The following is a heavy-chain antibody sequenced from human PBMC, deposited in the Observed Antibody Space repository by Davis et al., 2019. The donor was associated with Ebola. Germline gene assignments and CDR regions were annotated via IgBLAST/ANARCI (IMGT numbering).Heavy chain of an antibody. CDR1: GFTFSSYG. V-gene: IGHV3-30*03. CDR2: ISYDGSNK. D-gene: IGHD6-6*01. Sequence: GESLKISCAASGFTFSSYGMHWVRQAPGKGLEWVAVISYDGSNKYYADSVKGRFTISRDNSKNTLYLQMNSLRAEDTAVYYCARSSIGARPGYYYGMDVWGQGTTVTVSS. J-gene: IGHJ6*02. CDR3: ARSSIGARPGYYYGMDV.